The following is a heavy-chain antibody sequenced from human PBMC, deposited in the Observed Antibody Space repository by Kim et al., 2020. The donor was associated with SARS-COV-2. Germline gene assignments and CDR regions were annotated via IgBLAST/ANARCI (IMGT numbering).Heavy chain of an antibody. J-gene: IGHJ4*02. D-gene: IGHD6-13*01. V-gene: IGHV3-23*01. Sequence: GGSLRLSCAASGFIFRNNGMSWVRQAPGKGLEWVSGISGNSDTTFYADSVKGRFNISRDNSNNTVDLQMNSLRAEDTAVYYCAKDLQQLANFDYWGQGTLVTVSS. CDR1: GFIFRNNG. CDR3: AKDLQQLANFDY. CDR2: ISGNSDTT.